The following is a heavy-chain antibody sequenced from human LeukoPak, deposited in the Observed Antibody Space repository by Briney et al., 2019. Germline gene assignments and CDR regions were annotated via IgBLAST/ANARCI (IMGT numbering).Heavy chain of an antibody. CDR3: ARNGAARPGYYYMDV. CDR1: GGTFSSYA. CDR2: IIPIFGTA. Sequence: GASVKVSCKASGGTFSSYAISWVRQAPGQGLEWMGGIIPIFGTANYAQKFQGRVTITADESTSTAYMELSSLRSEDTAVYYCARNGAARPGYYYMDVWGKGTTVTVSS. D-gene: IGHD6-6*01. J-gene: IGHJ6*03. V-gene: IGHV1-69*13.